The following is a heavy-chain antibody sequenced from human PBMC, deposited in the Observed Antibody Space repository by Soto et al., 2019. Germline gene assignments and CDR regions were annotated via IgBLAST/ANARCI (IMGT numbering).Heavy chain of an antibody. CDR2: INPSGSST. Sequence: ASVKVSCKAYGYTFTSYYMHWVRQAPVQGLEWIGIINPSGSSTSYAQKVTIRVTTTRDTSTRTVYMGLNSLRSEDTAVYYCARALRSGYSSGWYRDNAFDIWGQGTMVTVSS. D-gene: IGHD6-19*01. V-gene: IGHV1-46*01. CDR1: GYTFTSYY. CDR3: ARALRSGYSSGWYRDNAFDI. J-gene: IGHJ3*02.